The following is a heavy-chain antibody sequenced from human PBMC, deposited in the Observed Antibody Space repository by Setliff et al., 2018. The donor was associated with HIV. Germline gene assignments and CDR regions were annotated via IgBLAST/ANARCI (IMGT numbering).Heavy chain of an antibody. CDR3: AKDSAFYFYGSGSYYNPYFYMDV. Sequence: GGSLRLSCAASGFTFNYHAMTWVRQAPGKGLEWVSGISGSGDSTFYAHSVKGRFTISRDNSRDTLYLEMDNLRAEDTAVYYCAKDSAFYFYGSGSYYNPYFYMDVWGKGTTVTVSS. J-gene: IGHJ6*03. CDR1: GFTFNYHA. V-gene: IGHV3-23*01. D-gene: IGHD3-10*01. CDR2: ISGSGDST.